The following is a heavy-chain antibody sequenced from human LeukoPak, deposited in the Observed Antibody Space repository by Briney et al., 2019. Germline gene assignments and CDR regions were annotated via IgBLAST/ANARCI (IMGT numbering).Heavy chain of an antibody. J-gene: IGHJ4*02. Sequence: SVKVSCKASGGTFSSYAISWVRQAPGQGLEWMGRIIPIFGTANYAQKFQGRVTITTDESTSTAYMELSSLRSEDTAVYYCATESSYEPNYFDYWGQGTLVTVSS. CDR1: GGTFSSYA. D-gene: IGHD5-12*01. CDR2: IIPIFGTA. V-gene: IGHV1-69*05. CDR3: ATESSYEPNYFDY.